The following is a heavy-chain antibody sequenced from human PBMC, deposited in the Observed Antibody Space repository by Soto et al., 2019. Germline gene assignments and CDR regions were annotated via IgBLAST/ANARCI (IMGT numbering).Heavy chain of an antibody. CDR3: ARGVRFFDWLDLFDY. V-gene: IGHV4-31*03. D-gene: IGHD3-9*01. CDR1: GGSISRGSYY. CDR2: IYYSGST. J-gene: IGHJ4*02. Sequence: QVQLQESGPGLVKPSQTLSLTCTVSGGSISRGSYYWSWIRQHPGKGLEWIGNIYYSGSTYSNPSLKSRITISVDTSKNQFSLKLSSVTAANTAVYYCARGVRFFDWLDLFDYWGQGTPVTVSS.